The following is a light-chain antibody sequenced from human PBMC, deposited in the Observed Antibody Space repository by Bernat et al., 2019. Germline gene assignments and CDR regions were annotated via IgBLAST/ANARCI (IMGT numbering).Light chain of an antibody. J-gene: IGLJ2*01. V-gene: IGLV1-40*01. CDR1: RSNIGAGHD. CDR2: GSS. Sequence: QSVLTQPPAVSGAPGQRVTISCTGSRSNIGAGHDVHWYQQLPGTAPKLLIYGSSNRPSGVPRRFSASKSGTSASLAITGLQAEDEADYYCQSYDGNLSGSVFGGGTKLTVL. CDR3: QSYDGNLSGSV.